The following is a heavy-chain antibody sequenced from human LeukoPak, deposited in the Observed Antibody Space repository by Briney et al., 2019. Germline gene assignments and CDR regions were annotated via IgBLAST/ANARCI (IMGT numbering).Heavy chain of an antibody. Sequence: SVKVSCKASGYTFTRYFMHWLRQPPGQGLDWMGVINSSGGGTSYAQKFQGRVTMTRDTSTSTVYMELSSLRSEDTAVYYCARASYYYDFSFWGQGTLVTVSS. CDR1: GYTFTRYF. CDR3: ARASYYYDFSF. D-gene: IGHD3-22*01. CDR2: INSSGGGT. V-gene: IGHV1-46*01. J-gene: IGHJ4*02.